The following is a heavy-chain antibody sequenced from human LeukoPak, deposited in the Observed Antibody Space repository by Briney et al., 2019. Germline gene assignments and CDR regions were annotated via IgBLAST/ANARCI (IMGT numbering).Heavy chain of an antibody. Sequence: SETLSLTCTVSGRSINNYYWSWLRQPPGKGLEGVGYIYYSGSTNYNPSLKSRVTISVDTSKNQFSLKLSSVTAADTAVYYCARGVIQLSTDAFDIWGQGTMVTVSS. D-gene: IGHD5-18*01. CDR1: GRSINNYY. CDR2: IYYSGST. J-gene: IGHJ3*02. V-gene: IGHV4-59*01. CDR3: ARGVIQLSTDAFDI.